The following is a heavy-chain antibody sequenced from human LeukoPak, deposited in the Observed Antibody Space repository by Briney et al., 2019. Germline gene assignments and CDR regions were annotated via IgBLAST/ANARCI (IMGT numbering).Heavy chain of an antibody. J-gene: IGHJ4*02. V-gene: IGHV4-4*07. CDR2: ICTSGST. CDR3: AEGGQWLRV. Sequence: PSETLSLTCTVSGGSISSYCWSCIRQPAGKGLEWIGRICTSGSTNYNPSLKSRVTMSVDTSKNQFSLKLSSETAADTAVYYCAEGGQWLRVWGQGTLVTVSS. CDR1: GGSISSYC. D-gene: IGHD6-19*01.